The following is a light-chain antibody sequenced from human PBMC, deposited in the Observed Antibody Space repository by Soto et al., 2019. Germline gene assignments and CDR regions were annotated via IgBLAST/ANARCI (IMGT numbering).Light chain of an antibody. Sequence: QSVLTQPPSASATPGQRVTISCSGSSSNIGSNNVEWYQHLPGTAPKLLIYSNNQGPSGVPDRFSVSKSGTSAFLAISGLQSEDEADYYCASWDDSVNGLVIGGGTKLTVL. CDR1: SSNIGSNN. CDR2: SNN. J-gene: IGLJ3*02. CDR3: ASWDDSVNGLV. V-gene: IGLV1-44*01.